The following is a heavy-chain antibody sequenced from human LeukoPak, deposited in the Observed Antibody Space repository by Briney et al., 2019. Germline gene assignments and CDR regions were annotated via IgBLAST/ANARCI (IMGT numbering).Heavy chain of an antibody. CDR2: IYPGDSDT. J-gene: IGHJ5*02. D-gene: IGHD3-22*01. CDR3: AIRGYYYDSSGSDGFDP. V-gene: IGHV5-51*01. Sequence: GESLQISCQGSGSSFTSYWISWVRRLPGKGLEWLGIIYPGDSDTRYSPSFQGQVTISADKSISTAYLQWSSLKASDTAMYYCAIRGYYYDSSGSDGFDPWGQGTLVTVSS. CDR1: GSSFTSYW.